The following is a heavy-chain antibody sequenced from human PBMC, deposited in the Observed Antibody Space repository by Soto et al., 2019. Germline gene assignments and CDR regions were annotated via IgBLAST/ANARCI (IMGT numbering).Heavy chain of an antibody. CDR1: GFILNSYG. Sequence: EVQLLESGGGLVQPGGSLRLSCEASGFILNSYGMSWVRQAPGKGLEWVSTLTSGGGTHYADSVKGRFTISRENSKNTLYLQMNSLRAEDTAVYYCEKDGDLYSGYSDHWGQGTLVTGSS. V-gene: IGHV3-23*01. CDR2: LTSGGGT. J-gene: IGHJ4*02. CDR3: EKDGDLYSGYSDH. D-gene: IGHD5-12*01.